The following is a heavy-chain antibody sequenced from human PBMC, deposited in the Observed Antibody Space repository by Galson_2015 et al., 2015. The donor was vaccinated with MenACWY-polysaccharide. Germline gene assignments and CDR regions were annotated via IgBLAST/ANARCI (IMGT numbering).Heavy chain of an antibody. CDR2: ISSNGGST. J-gene: IGHJ4*02. CDR3: ARGGCRSTSCYPDTYFDY. D-gene: IGHD2-2*01. V-gene: IGHV3-64*02. Sequence: SLRLSCAASGFTFSSYGMHWVRQAPGKGLEYVSAISSNGGSTYYGDSVKGRFTISRDNSKNTLYLQMGSLRAEDMAVYYCARGGCRSTSCYPDTYFDYWGQGTLVTVSS. CDR1: GFTFSSYG.